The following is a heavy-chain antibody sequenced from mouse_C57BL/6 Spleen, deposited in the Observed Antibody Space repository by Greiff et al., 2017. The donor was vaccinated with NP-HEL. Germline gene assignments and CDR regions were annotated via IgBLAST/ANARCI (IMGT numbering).Heavy chain of an antibody. CDR2: IYPGSGST. J-gene: IGHJ3*01. D-gene: IGHD2-4*01. CDR1: GYTFTSYW. V-gene: IGHV1-55*01. CDR3: ARDDYDRGAFAY. Sequence: QVQLQQPGAELVKPGASVKMSCKASGYTFTSYWITWVKQRPGQGLEWIGDIYPGSGSTNYNEKFKSKATLTVDTSSSTAYMQLSSLTSEDSAVYYCARDDYDRGAFAYWGQGTLVTVSA.